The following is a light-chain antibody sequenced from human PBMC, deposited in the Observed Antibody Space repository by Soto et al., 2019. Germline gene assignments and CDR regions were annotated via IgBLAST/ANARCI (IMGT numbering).Light chain of an antibody. Sequence: DIQMTQSPSTLSASVGDRVTITCRASQSITNRLAWYQQKPGKAPKVLIYDASNLQSGVPSRFSGSGFGTEFILTISSLQPDDFATYSSQHYGGLWTFGQGTKVDIK. CDR1: QSITNR. CDR2: DAS. J-gene: IGKJ1*01. V-gene: IGKV1-5*01. CDR3: QHYGGLWT.